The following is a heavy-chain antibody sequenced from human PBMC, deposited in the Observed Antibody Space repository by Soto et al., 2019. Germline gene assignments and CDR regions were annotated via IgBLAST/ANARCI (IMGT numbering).Heavy chain of an antibody. CDR2: MNPNSGNT. D-gene: IGHD6-6*01. Sequence: ASVKVSCKASGYTFTSYDINWVRQATGHGLEWMGWMNPNSGNTGYAQKFQGRVTMTRNTSISTAYMELSSLRSEDTAVYYCAAWSIAARTGWAEDYWGQGTLVTVSS. CDR1: GYTFTSYD. V-gene: IGHV1-8*01. J-gene: IGHJ4*02. CDR3: AAWSIAARTGWAEDY.